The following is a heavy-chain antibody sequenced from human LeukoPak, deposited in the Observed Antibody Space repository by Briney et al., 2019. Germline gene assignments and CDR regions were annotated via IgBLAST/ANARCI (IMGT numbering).Heavy chain of an antibody. CDR1: GYTCTSQG. CDR2: ISAYNGNR. CDR3: ARDNVAAANKNSS. J-gene: IGHJ5*02. Sequence: ASVKVSGKASGYTCTSQGISWVGQAPGQGLEWMGWISAYNGNRNYAQKHQGRVTMTTEQSTSTAYMELSRLRSDDTAVYYCARDNVAAANKNSSWGQGTLVTASS. D-gene: IGHD6-13*01. V-gene: IGHV1-18*01.